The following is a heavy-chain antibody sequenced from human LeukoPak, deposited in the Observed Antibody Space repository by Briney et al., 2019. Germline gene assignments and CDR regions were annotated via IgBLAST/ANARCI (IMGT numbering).Heavy chain of an antibody. J-gene: IGHJ6*03. CDR2: IYHSGNT. D-gene: IGHD3-3*01. CDR1: SSSITSGAYY. CDR3: ARGTIFGVATAGGYMDV. V-gene: IGHV4-30-2*01. Sequence: SETLSLTCTVSSSSITSGAYYWSWIRQPPGKGLEWIGYIYHSGNTYYNPSLKSRVTISVDRSKNQFSLKLSSVTAADTAVYYCARGTIFGVATAGGYMDVWGKGTTVTVSS.